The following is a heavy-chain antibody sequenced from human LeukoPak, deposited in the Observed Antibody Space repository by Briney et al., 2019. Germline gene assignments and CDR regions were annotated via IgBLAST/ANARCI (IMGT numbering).Heavy chain of an antibody. CDR2: INPSGGST. CDR3: ARDHEYYYGSGSYYPGGCDY. Sequence: ASVKVSCRASGYTFTSYYMHWVRQAPGQGLEWMGIINPSGGSTSYAQKFQGRVTMTRDTSTSTVYMELRSLRSEDTAVYYCARDHEYYYGSGSYYPGGCDYWGQGILVTVSS. V-gene: IGHV1-46*01. CDR1: GYTFTSYY. J-gene: IGHJ4*02. D-gene: IGHD3-10*01.